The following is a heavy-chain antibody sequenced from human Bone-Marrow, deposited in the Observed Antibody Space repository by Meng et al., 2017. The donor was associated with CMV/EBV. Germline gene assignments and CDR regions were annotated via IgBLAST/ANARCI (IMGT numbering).Heavy chain of an antibody. V-gene: IGHV3-21*01. CDR2: ISSGSSYI. CDR1: GFTFSSYA. CDR3: ARDHDEDGIPFDY. Sequence: GESLKISCAASGFTFSSYAMHWVRQAPGKGLEWVSSISSGSSYIYYADSVKGRFTISRDNAKNSLYLQMNSLRADDTAVYYCARDHDEDGIPFDYWGQGTRVTVSS. D-gene: IGHD1-1*01. J-gene: IGHJ4*02.